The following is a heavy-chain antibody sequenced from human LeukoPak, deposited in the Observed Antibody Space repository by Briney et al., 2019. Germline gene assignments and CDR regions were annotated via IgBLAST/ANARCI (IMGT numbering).Heavy chain of an antibody. D-gene: IGHD2-2*01. CDR2: ISGSGGST. J-gene: IGHJ3*02. CDR1: GFTFSSYS. Sequence: PGGSLRLSCAASGFTFSSYSMNWVRQAPGKGLEWVSAISGSGGSTYYADSVKGRFTISRDNSKNTLYLQMNSLRAEDTAVYYCASKAVLVPAARGFRAFDIWGQGTMVTVSS. V-gene: IGHV3-23*01. CDR3: ASKAVLVPAARGFRAFDI.